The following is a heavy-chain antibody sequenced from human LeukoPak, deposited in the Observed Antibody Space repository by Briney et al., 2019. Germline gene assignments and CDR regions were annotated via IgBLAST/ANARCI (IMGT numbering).Heavy chain of an antibody. CDR1: GYTFTGYY. V-gene: IGHV1-2*02. Sequence: ASVKVSCRASGYTFTGYYVHWVRQAPGQGLEWMGWIDPSSGGTHYAQNFQGSVTMTRDTSISTAYMELSRLRSDDTAVYYCARVVVATIDWFDPWGQGTMVTVSS. CDR2: IDPSSGGT. D-gene: IGHD5-12*01. CDR3: ARVVVATIDWFDP. J-gene: IGHJ5*02.